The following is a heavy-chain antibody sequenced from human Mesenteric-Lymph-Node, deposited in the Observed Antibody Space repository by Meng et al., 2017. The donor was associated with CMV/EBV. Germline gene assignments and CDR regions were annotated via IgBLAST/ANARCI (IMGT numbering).Heavy chain of an antibody. Sequence: ASGFTFSSSAMSWVRQAPGKGLEWVSVIYSGGSSIYYADSVKGRFTISRDNSKNTLYLQMNSLRAEDTAVYYCAKAPLWSGYYIFDYWGQGTLVTVSS. CDR2: IYSGGSSI. CDR3: AKAPLWSGYYIFDY. V-gene: IGHV3-23*03. CDR1: GFTFSSSA. J-gene: IGHJ4*02. D-gene: IGHD3-3*01.